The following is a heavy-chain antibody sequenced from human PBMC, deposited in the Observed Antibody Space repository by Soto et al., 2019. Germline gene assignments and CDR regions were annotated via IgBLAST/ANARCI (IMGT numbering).Heavy chain of an antibody. Sequence: SETPSPTCTITGNSISCYNWIRIRQPSGKGLEWIVYIYYSGSTNYNPSLKSRVTISVATSKNQFSLKLSSVTAAGTAVYFWARGEYCSGGSCYSGVTCWGQGTLVTVSS. D-gene: IGHD2-15*01. CDR2: IYYSGST. V-gene: IGHV4-59*08. CDR1: GNSISCYN. CDR3: ARGEYCSGGSCYSGVTC. J-gene: IGHJ4*02.